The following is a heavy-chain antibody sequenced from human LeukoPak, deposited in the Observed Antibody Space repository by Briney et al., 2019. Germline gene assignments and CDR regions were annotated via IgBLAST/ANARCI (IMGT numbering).Heavy chain of an antibody. CDR2: VYYRGTS. V-gene: IGHV4-39*07. D-gene: IGHD2-15*01. J-gene: IGHJ5*02. CDR1: GGSINTSSYY. Sequence: SETLSLTCTVSGGSINTSSYYWSWIRQPSGKGLEWIGSVYYRGTSYHNPSLKGRVTMSVDTTKNQFSLRLTSVTAADTAVYYCARVDGSCSGGSCPSGNWFDPWGQGTLVTVSS. CDR3: ARVDGSCSGGSCPSGNWFDP.